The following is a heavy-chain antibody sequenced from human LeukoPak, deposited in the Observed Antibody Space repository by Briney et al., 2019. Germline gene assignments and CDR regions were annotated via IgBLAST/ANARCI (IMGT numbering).Heavy chain of an antibody. V-gene: IGHV3-43*02. CDR1: GFNFDDYA. J-gene: IGHJ4*02. D-gene: IGHD3-16*01. Sequence: PGGSLRLSCAASGFNFDDYAMHWVRQAPGKGLEWVSLISGDGGGTYYADSVKGRFTISRDNSKNSLYLQMNSLRTEDSALYYCAKGGAGMITGDHWGQGTLVTVSS. CDR2: ISGDGGGT. CDR3: AKGGAGMITGDH.